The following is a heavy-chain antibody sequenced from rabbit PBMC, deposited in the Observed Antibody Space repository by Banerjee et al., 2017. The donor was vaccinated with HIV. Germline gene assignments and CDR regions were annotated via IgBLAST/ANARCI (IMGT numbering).Heavy chain of an antibody. CDR2: IYSSNGDI. CDR1: GSDISSNA. Sequence: QEQLVESGGGLVQPEGSLTLTCKASGSDISSNAMCWVRQAPGKGLELIACIYSSNGDIGYASWAKGRFTISKTSSTTVTLQMTSLTAADTATYFCARESGSAGAGYALWGQGTLVTVS. CDR3: ARESGSAGAGYAL. D-gene: IGHD6-1*01. V-gene: IGHV1S45*01. J-gene: IGHJ4*01.